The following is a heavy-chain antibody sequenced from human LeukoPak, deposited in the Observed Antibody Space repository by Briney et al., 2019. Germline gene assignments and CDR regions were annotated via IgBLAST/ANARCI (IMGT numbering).Heavy chain of an antibody. D-gene: IGHD3-9*01. CDR2: IYYSGST. V-gene: IGHV4-59*01. Sequence: KPSETLSLTCTVSGASISSYYWSWIRQPPGKGLEWIGYIYYSGSTNYNPSLKSRVTISVDTSKNQFSLKLSSVTAADTAVYYCARGNDTYYFDYWGQGTLVTVSS. J-gene: IGHJ4*02. CDR1: GASISSYY. CDR3: ARGNDTYYFDY.